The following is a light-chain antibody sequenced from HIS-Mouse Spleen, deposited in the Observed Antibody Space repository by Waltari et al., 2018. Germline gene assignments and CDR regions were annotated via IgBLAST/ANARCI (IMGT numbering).Light chain of an antibody. Sequence: QSVLTQPPSASGTPGQRVTISCSGSSSNIRSNTVNWYQQLPGTAPKLLIYSNNQRPSGVPDRVSGSKSGTSASLAISGLQSEDEADYYCAAWDDSLNGNYVFGTGTKVTVL. V-gene: IGLV1-44*01. CDR3: AAWDDSLNGNYV. CDR1: SSNIRSNT. CDR2: SNN. J-gene: IGLJ1*01.